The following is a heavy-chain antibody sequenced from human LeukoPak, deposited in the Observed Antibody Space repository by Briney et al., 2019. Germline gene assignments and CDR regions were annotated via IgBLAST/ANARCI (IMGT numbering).Heavy chain of an antibody. Sequence: PGRSLRLSCIASGFNFGGYYIGSIRQAPGKGLEWVSYISDDSYRTTYRDSVKGRFTISRDNAKNSLYLQMDNLRVEDTAVYYCARARGLGIGAHFDYWGQGTLVTVSS. CDR3: ARARGLGIGAHFDY. CDR2: ISDDSYRT. J-gene: IGHJ4*02. D-gene: IGHD4-17*01. CDR1: GFNFGGYY. V-gene: IGHV3-11*05.